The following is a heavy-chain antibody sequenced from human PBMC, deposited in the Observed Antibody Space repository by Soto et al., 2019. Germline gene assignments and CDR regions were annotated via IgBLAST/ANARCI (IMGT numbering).Heavy chain of an antibody. V-gene: IGHV4-34*01. CDR3: ARGFIVGTYYDILTGFNYFDY. D-gene: IGHD3-9*01. J-gene: IGHJ4*02. CDR2: INHSGST. Sequence: SETLSLTCAVYGGSFSGYYWSWIRQPPGKGLEWIGEINHSGSTNYNPSLKSRVTISVDTSKNQYSLKLSSVTAADTAVYYCARGFIVGTYYDILTGFNYFDYWGQGTLVTVSS. CDR1: GGSFSGYY.